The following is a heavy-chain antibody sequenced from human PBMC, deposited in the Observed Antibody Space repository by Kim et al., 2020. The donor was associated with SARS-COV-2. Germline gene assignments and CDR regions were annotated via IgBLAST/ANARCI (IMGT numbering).Heavy chain of an antibody. V-gene: IGHV3-53*01. D-gene: IGHD3-10*01. CDR2: IYSGGST. CDR1: GFTVSSNY. J-gene: IGHJ3*02. CDR3: ARDGSGSYIDAFDI. Sequence: GGSLRLSCAASGFTVSSNYMSWVRQAPGKGLEWVSVIYSGGSTYYADSVKGRFTISRDNSENTLYLQMNSLRAEDTAVYYCARDGSGSYIDAFDIWGQGTMVTVSS.